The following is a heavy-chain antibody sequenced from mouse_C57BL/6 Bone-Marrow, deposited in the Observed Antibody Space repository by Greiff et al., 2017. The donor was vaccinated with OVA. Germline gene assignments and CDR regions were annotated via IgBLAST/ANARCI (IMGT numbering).Heavy chain of an antibody. Sequence: VQLQQSGPELVKPGASVKISCKASGYAFSSSWMNWVKQRPGKGLEWIGRIYPGDGGTNYNGKFKGKATLTADKSSSQAYMELSSLTSEDSAVDVCARIPPMRYFDVWGTGTTVTVSS. CDR2: IYPGDGGT. CDR3: ARIPPMRYFDV. CDR1: GYAFSSSW. J-gene: IGHJ1*03. D-gene: IGHD6-5*01. V-gene: IGHV1-82*01.